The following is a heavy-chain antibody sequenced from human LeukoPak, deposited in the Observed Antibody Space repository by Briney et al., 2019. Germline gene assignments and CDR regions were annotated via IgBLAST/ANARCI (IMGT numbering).Heavy chain of an antibody. D-gene: IGHD2-21*02. J-gene: IGHJ4*02. V-gene: IGHV4-59*01. CDR2: IYYSGST. Sequence: PSETLSLTCTVSGGSISSYYWSWIRQPPGKGLEWIGYIYYSGSTNYNPSLKSRVTISVDTSKNQFSLKLSSVTAADTAVYYCAREIPAYCGGDCAGYWGQGTLVTVSS. CDR3: AREIPAYCGGDCAGY. CDR1: GGSISSYY.